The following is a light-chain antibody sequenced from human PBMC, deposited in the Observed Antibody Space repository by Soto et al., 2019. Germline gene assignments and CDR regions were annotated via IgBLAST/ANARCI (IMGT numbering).Light chain of an antibody. CDR2: AAS. CDR1: QSVSNS. V-gene: IGKV3-11*01. J-gene: IGKJ4*01. CDR3: QQRSNWPLT. Sequence: EIVLTQSPATLSLSPGERATLSCRASQSVSNSLVWYQQKPGQAPRRLIYAASYRATGLPARFSGSGSGTDFTLNISSLEPEDFAVYYCQQRSNWPLTFGGGTTVEIK.